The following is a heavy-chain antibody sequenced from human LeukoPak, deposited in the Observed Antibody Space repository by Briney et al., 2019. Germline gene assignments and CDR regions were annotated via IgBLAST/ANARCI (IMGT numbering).Heavy chain of an antibody. CDR1: GGTFSSYA. CDR3: ARDPGIAVAGTVDY. Sequence: ASVKVSFKASGGTFSSYAISWVRQAPGQGLEWMGWISAYNGNTNYAQKLQGRVTMTTGTSTSTAYMELRSLRSDDTAVYYCARDPGIAVAGTVDYWGQGTLVTVSS. D-gene: IGHD6-19*01. J-gene: IGHJ4*02. V-gene: IGHV1-18*01. CDR2: ISAYNGNT.